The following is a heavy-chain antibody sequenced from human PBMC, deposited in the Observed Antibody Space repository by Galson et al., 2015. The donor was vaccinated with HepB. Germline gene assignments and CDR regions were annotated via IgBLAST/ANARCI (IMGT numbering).Heavy chain of an antibody. CDR2: ISTTSDYI. D-gene: IGHD6-25*01. V-gene: IGHV3-21*04. CDR3: ARAALGWFDP. CDR1: GFTFSRYN. Sequence: PRLSCAASGFTFSRYNMNWVRQAPGKGLEWVSSISTTSDYIYYADSVKGRFTISRDNAKNSLYLQMNSLRAEDTAIYYCARAALGWFDPWGQGTLVTVSS. J-gene: IGHJ5*02.